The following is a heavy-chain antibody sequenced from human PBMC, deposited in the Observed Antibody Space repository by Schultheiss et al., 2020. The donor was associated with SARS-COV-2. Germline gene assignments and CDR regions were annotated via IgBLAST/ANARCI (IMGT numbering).Heavy chain of an antibody. CDR2: IYSGGST. Sequence: GGSLRLSCAASGFTFSSYAMSWVRQAPGKGLEWVSAIYSGGSTYYADSVKGRFTISRDNSKNTLYLQMNSLRAEDTAVYYCAGTLKVGKKNYYGMDVWGQGTTVTVSS. V-gene: IGHV3-66*01. J-gene: IGHJ6*02. CDR3: AGTLKVGKKNYYGMDV. CDR1: GFTFSSYA. D-gene: IGHD1-26*01.